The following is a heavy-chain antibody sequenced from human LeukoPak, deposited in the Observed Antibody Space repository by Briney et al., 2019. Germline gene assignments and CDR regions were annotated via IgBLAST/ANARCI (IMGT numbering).Heavy chain of an antibody. Sequence: GGSLRLSCAASGFTFSSYAMSWVRQAPGKGPEWVSAISGSGGSTYYADSVKGRFTISRDNSKNTLYLQMNSLRAEDTAVYYCAKDLFCGGDCWENYFDYWGQGTLVTVSS. CDR2: ISGSGGST. J-gene: IGHJ4*02. CDR1: GFTFSSYA. D-gene: IGHD2-21*02. CDR3: AKDLFCGGDCWENYFDY. V-gene: IGHV3-23*01.